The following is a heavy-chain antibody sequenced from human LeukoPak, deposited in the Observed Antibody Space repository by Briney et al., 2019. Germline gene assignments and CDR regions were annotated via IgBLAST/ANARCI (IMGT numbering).Heavy chain of an antibody. V-gene: IGHV4-61*02. Sequence: SQTLSLTCTVSGGSISSGSYYWSWIRQPAGKGLEWIGRIYTSGSTNYNPSLKSRVTISVDTSKNQFSLKLSSVTAADTAVYYCARRYSYGPVGYYFDYWGQGTLVTVSS. CDR2: IYTSGST. J-gene: IGHJ4*02. D-gene: IGHD5-18*01. CDR3: ARRYSYGPVGYYFDY. CDR1: GGSISSGSYY.